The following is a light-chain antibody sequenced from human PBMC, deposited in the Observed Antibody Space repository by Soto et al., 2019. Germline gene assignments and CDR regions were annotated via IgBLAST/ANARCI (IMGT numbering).Light chain of an antibody. Sequence: EIVLTQSPGTLSLSPGERATLSCRASQSVSSSYLAWYQQKPGQAPRLLIYGASSRATGIPDRFSGSGSGADFTLTISRLEPEDFAVYYCQQYSSQTFGQGTKVDIK. CDR1: QSVSSSY. CDR3: QQYSSQT. V-gene: IGKV3-20*01. J-gene: IGKJ1*01. CDR2: GAS.